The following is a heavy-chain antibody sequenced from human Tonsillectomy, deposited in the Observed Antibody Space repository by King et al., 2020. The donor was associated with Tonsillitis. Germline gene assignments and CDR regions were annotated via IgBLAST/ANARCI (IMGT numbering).Heavy chain of an antibody. V-gene: IGHV4-59*01. D-gene: IGHD4-23*01. CDR1: DGSISGDY. CDR3: ARISGNREVFDY. J-gene: IGHJ4*02. Sequence: QLQESGPGLVKPSETLSLTCTVSDGSISGDYWSWIRQPPGKGLVWIGYIYYSGSTNYNPSLKSRVTISVDTSKNQFSLELTSVTAADTDMYFCARISGNREVFDYWGQGTLVTVSS. CDR2: IYYSGST.